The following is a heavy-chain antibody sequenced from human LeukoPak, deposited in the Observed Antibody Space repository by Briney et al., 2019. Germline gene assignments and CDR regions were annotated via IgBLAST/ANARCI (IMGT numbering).Heavy chain of an antibody. J-gene: IGHJ5*02. CDR1: GFTFSSYW. D-gene: IGHD3-22*01. CDR2: ISSSSSYI. CDR3: ARAYQITMIEFWFDP. Sequence: PGGSLRLSCAASGFTFSSYWMNWVRQAPGKGLEWVSSISSSSSYIYYADSVKGRFTISRDNAKNSLYLQMNSLRAEDTAVYYCARAYQITMIEFWFDPWGQGTLVTVSS. V-gene: IGHV3-21*01.